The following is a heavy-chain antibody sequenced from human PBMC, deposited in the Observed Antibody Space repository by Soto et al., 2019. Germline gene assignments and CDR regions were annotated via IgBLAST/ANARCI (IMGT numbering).Heavy chain of an antibody. Sequence: VGSLRLSCAASGFTFSNYGMHWVRQAPGKGLEWVAIIWHDGNNKYYADSVRGRFIISRDNSKNRLYLQMNSLRAEDTAVYYCASDLVGASDSYGLDVWGQGTPVTVSS. CDR3: ASDLVGASDSYGLDV. J-gene: IGHJ6*02. V-gene: IGHV3-33*01. D-gene: IGHD1-26*01. CDR2: IWHDGNNK. CDR1: GFTFSNYG.